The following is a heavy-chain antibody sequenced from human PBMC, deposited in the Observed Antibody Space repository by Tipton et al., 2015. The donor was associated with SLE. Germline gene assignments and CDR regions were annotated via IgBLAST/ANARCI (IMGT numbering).Heavy chain of an antibody. CDR2: INHSGST. Sequence: TLSLTCAVYGGSFSGYYWSWIRQPPGKGLEWIGEINHSGSTNYNPSLKSRVTISVDTSKNQFSLKLSSVTAADTAVYYCARDGKTIVVVPAATGWFDPWGQGTLVTVSS. D-gene: IGHD2-2*01. V-gene: IGHV4-34*01. CDR1: GGSFSGYY. J-gene: IGHJ5*02. CDR3: ARDGKTIVVVPAATGWFDP.